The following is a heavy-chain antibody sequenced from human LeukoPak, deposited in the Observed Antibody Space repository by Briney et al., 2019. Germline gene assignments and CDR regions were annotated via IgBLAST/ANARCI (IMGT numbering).Heavy chain of an antibody. J-gene: IGHJ5*02. V-gene: IGHV4-39*01. CDR1: GGSISSSSYY. CDR2: IYYSGST. D-gene: IGHD2-2*02. CDR3: ARHRGYCSSTSCYRANWFDP. Sequence: PSETLSLTCTVSGGSISSSSYYWGWIRQPPGKGLEWIGSIYYSGSTYYNPSLKSRVTISVDTSKNQFSLKLSSVTAADTAVYYCARHRGYCSSTSCYRANWFDPWGQGTLVTVSS.